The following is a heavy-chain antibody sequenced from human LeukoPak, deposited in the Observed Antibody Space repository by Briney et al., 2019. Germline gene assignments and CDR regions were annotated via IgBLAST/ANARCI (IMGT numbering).Heavy chain of an antibody. CDR3: AKLMRHMMEDVLDL. CDR1: GFTFSSYG. Sequence: PGRSLRLSCAASGFTFSSYGMHWVRQAPGKGLEWVAVIWYDGSNKYYADSVKGRFTISRDNSKNTLYLQMNSLRAADTAVYYCAKLMRHMMEDVLDLWGQGTVVTVSS. J-gene: IGHJ3*01. V-gene: IGHV3-33*06. D-gene: IGHD3-16*01. CDR2: IWYDGSNK.